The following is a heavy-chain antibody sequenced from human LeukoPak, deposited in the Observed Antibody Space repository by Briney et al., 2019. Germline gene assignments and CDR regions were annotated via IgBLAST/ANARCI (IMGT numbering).Heavy chain of an antibody. CDR3: ARAEATMVYFDY. V-gene: IGHV4-31*03. CDR1: GGSISSSSYY. J-gene: IGHJ4*02. D-gene: IGHD5-12*01. Sequence: SETLSLTCTVSGGSISSSSYYWGWIRQHPGKGLEWIGYIYYSGSTYYNPSLKSRVTISVDTSKNQFSLKLSSVTAADTAVYYCARAEATMVYFDYWGQGTLVTVSS. CDR2: IYYSGST.